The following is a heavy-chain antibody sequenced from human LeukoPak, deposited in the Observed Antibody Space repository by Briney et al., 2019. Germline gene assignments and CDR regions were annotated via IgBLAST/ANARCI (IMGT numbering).Heavy chain of an antibody. CDR3: AGHKSSSYSYHYYYMDV. D-gene: IGHD6-6*01. CDR2: MYYSGST. Sequence: SETLSLTCTVSGGSISSTSYYWGWIRQPPGKGLEWIGSMYYSGSTYYNPSLKSRVTISVDTSKNQVSLKLSSVTAADTAVYYCAGHKSSSYSYHYYYMDVWGKGTTVTVSS. J-gene: IGHJ6*03. V-gene: IGHV4-39*01. CDR1: GGSISSTSYY.